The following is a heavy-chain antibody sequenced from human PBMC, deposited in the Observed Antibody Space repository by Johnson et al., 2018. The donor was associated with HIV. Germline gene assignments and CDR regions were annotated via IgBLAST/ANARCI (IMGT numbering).Heavy chain of an antibody. CDR3: AKGGSAVAVAFDI. J-gene: IGHJ3*02. Sequence: QVQLVEPGGGLVKPRGSLRLSCAASGFIFRDYYMSWIRQAPGKGLEWVSYISSSGGSTYYADFVKGRFTISRDNSKNTLYLQMNSLRAEDTAVYYCAKGGSAVAVAFDIWGQGTMVTVSS. CDR2: ISSSGGST. D-gene: IGHD6-19*01. CDR1: GFIFRDYY. V-gene: IGHV3-11*04.